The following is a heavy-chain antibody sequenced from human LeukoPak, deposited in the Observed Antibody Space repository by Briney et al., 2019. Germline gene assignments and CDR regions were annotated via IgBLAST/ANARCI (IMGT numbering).Heavy chain of an antibody. CDR2: IYYSGST. Sequence: PSETLSLTCTVSGGSISSSSYYWGWIRQPPGKGLEWIGSIYYSGSTYYNPSLKSEVTISVDTSKNQFSLKLSSVTAADTAVYYCAREPPYCGGDCYSYFQHWGQGTLVTVSS. J-gene: IGHJ1*01. D-gene: IGHD2-21*02. V-gene: IGHV4-39*02. CDR3: AREPPYCGGDCYSYFQH. CDR1: GGSISSSSYY.